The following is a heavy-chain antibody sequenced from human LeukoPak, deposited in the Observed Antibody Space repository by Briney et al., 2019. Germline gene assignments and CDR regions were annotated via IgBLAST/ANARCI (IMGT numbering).Heavy chain of an antibody. CDR2: IYTSGST. Sequence: SSETLSLTCTVSGGSISSGSYYWSWIRQPAGKGLEWIGRIYTSGSTNYNPSLKSRVTISVDTSKNQFSLKLSSVTAADTAVYYCARDNTELKNYYYYYYMDVWGKGTTVTVSS. CDR1: GGSISSGSYY. CDR3: ARDNTELKNYYYYYYMDV. V-gene: IGHV4-61*02. J-gene: IGHJ6*03. D-gene: IGHD5-18*01.